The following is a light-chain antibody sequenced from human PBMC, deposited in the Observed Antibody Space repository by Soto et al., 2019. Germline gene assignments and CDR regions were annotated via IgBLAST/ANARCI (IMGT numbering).Light chain of an antibody. CDR2: DTS. CDR3: QQRSNWPPVT. V-gene: IGKV3-11*01. J-gene: IGKJ4*01. Sequence: EVVLTQSPAILSLSPGERATLSCRASQSVKSSLAWYQQKPGQPPRLLIYDTSHWATGIPARFSGSGSGTDFTLTISSLEPEDVAVYICQQRSNWPPVTFDGGTKV. CDR1: QSVKSS.